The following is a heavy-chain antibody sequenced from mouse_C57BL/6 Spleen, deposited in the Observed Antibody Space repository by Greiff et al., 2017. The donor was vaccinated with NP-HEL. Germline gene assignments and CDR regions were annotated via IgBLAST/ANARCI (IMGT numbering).Heavy chain of an antibody. J-gene: IGHJ2*01. CDR3: ARRTVVALDY. V-gene: IGHV5-17*01. D-gene: IGHD1-1*01. CDR1: GFTFSDYG. Sequence: EVQLVESGGGLVKPGGSLKLSCAASGFTFSDYGMHWVRQAPEKGLEWVAYISSGSSTIYYADTVKGRFTISRDNAKNTLFLQMTRLRSEDTAMYYCARRTVVALDYWGQGTTLTVSS. CDR2: ISSGSSTI.